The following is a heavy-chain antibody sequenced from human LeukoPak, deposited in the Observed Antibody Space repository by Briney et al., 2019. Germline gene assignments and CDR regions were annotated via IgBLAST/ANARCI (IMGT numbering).Heavy chain of an antibody. J-gene: IGHJ4*02. CDR1: GFTFSSYA. CDR3: AKSTRTGYYYDSSGYYPFDY. Sequence: GGSLRLSCAASGFTFSSYAMIWVRQAPGKGLEWVSAISGSGGSTYYAGSVKGRFTISRDNSKNTLYLQMNSLRAEDTAVYYCAKSTRTGYYYDSSGYYPFDYWGQGTLVTVSS. D-gene: IGHD3-22*01. V-gene: IGHV3-23*01. CDR2: ISGSGGST.